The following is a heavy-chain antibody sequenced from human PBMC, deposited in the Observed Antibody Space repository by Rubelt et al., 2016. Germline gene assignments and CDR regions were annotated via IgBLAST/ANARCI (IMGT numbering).Heavy chain of an antibody. CDR3: ARSGSWGELSYYYYGMDV. V-gene: IGHV4-59*12. J-gene: IGHJ6*02. Sequence: QLQLQESGPGLVKPSETLSLTCTVSGGSISSYYWSWIRQPPGKGLEWIGYIYYSGSTNYNPSLKCRFTISVAKSKNLFPLKLSSVTAADTAVYYCARSGSWGELSYYYYGMDVWGQGTTVTVSS. CDR1: GGSISSYY. CDR2: IYYSGST. D-gene: IGHD1-26*01.